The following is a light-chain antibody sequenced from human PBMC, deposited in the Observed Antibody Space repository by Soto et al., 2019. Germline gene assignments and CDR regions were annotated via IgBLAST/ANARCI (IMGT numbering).Light chain of an antibody. CDR3: QQYHYWPPIT. J-gene: IGKJ5*01. V-gene: IGKV3-11*01. Sequence: EIVLTQSPATLSLSPGERATLSCRASQYITIYLAWYQQKPGQAPRLLIYDASNRATGIPARFSGSGSGTDFTLTISSLEPDDFAVYYCQQYHYWPPITFGQGTRLEIK. CDR2: DAS. CDR1: QYITIY.